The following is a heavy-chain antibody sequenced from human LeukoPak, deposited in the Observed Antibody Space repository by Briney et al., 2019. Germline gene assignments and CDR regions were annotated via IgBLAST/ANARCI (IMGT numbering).Heavy chain of an antibody. Sequence: GGSLRLSCAVSGFTFSAYAMSWVRQAPRKGLGWVSAMSGSGGMTYYADSVKGRFSISRDNSKNTLHLQMNSLRAEDTAVYYCAKGAMPYYDGSGYNYFDYWGQGTPVTVSS. D-gene: IGHD3-22*01. CDR3: AKGAMPYYDGSGYNYFDY. J-gene: IGHJ4*02. CDR1: GFTFSAYA. CDR2: MSGSGGMT. V-gene: IGHV3-23*01.